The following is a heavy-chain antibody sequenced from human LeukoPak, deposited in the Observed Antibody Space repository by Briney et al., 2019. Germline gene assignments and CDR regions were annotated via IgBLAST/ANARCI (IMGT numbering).Heavy chain of an antibody. CDR3: ARVRGSYSVDY. V-gene: IGHV3-11*04. CDR1: GFTFSDYY. J-gene: IGHJ4*02. D-gene: IGHD1-26*01. Sequence: GGSLRLSCAASGFTFSDYYMSWIRQAPGKGLEWVSYISSSSGTTTHYADSVKGRFTISRDNAKNSLHLQMNSLRAEDTAVYYCARVRGSYSVDYWGQGTLVTVSP. CDR2: ISSSSGTTT.